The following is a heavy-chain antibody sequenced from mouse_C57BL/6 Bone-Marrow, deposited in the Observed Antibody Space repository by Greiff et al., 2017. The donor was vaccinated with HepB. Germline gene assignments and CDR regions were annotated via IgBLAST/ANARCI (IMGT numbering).Heavy chain of an antibody. Sequence: QVQLQQSGPELVKPGASVKISCKASGYAFSSSWMNWVKQRPGKGLEWIGRIYPGDGDTNYNGKFKGKATLTADKSSSTAYMQLSSLISEDSAVYFCARELGRDYWGQGTTLTVSS. CDR1: GYAFSSSW. J-gene: IGHJ2*01. CDR3: ARELGRDY. V-gene: IGHV1-82*01. D-gene: IGHD4-1*01. CDR2: IYPGDGDT.